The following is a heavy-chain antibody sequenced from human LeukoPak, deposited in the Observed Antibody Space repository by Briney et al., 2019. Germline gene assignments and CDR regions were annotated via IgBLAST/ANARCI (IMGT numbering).Heavy chain of an antibody. CDR2: IYYSGST. CDR1: GGSISSSSYY. Sequence: PSETLSLTCAVSGGSISSSSYYWGWIRQPPGKGLEWIGSIYYSGSTYYNPSLKSRVTISVDTSKNPFSLKLSSVTGADTAVYYCASGLKFDYWGQGTLVTVSS. J-gene: IGHJ4*02. D-gene: IGHD6-19*01. V-gene: IGHV4-39*01. CDR3: ASGLKFDY.